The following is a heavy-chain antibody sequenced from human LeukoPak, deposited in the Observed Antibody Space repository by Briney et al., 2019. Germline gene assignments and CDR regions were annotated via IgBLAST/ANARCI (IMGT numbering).Heavy chain of an antibody. V-gene: IGHV3-48*01. J-gene: IGHJ4*02. CDR2: IGIDSGNT. CDR1: GFPFIEYS. D-gene: IGHD1-1*01. CDR3: ARGHNYAFDN. Sequence: GGSLRLSCTASGFPFIEYSMNWVRQVPGKGLEWIAYIGIDSGNTKYADSVRGRFTISADKTKNSLYLQMNSLRVDDTAVYYCARGHNYAFDNWGQGTLVSVAS.